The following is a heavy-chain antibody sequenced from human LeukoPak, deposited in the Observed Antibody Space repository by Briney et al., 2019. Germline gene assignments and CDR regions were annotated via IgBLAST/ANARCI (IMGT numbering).Heavy chain of an antibody. CDR3: ARQKCTSTSCLTKNALDI. V-gene: IGHV4-4*09. CDR1: GSISGYY. J-gene: IGHJ3*02. D-gene: IGHD2-2*01. Sequence: SETLSLTCTVSGSISGYYWSWIRQPPGKGLEWIGYIYTSGSTNYNPSLESRVTISVDTSKNQFSLDLSSVTAADTAVYYCARQKCTSTSCLTKNALDIWGQGTMVTVSS. CDR2: IYTSGST.